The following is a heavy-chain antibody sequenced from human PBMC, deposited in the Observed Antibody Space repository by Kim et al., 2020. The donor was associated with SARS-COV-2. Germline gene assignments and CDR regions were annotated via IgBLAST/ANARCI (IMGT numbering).Heavy chain of an antibody. J-gene: IGHJ4*02. CDR2: FDPEDGET. CDR3: ATNYALYDSSGYYLGY. CDR1: GYTLTELS. D-gene: IGHD3-22*01. Sequence: ASVKVSCKVSGYTLTELSMHWVRQAPGKGLEWMGGFDPEDGETIYAQKFQGRVTMTEDTSTDTAYMELSSLRSEDMAVYYCATNYALYDSSGYYLGYWGQGTLVTVSS. V-gene: IGHV1-24*01.